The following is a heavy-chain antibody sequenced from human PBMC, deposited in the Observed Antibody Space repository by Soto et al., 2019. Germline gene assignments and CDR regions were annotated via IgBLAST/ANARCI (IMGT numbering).Heavy chain of an antibody. D-gene: IGHD3-22*01. V-gene: IGHV1-18*01. CDR3: ARSSNGYYKY. CDR2: FNASNGNT. Sequence: ASVKVSCEASGYRFAIYYIHWVRQAPGQGLEWMGWFNASNGNTTYAQKLQGRVTMTTDTSTTTAYMELRSLRSDDTAVYYCARSSNGYYKYWGQGTPVTVSS. CDR1: GYRFAIYY. J-gene: IGHJ4*02.